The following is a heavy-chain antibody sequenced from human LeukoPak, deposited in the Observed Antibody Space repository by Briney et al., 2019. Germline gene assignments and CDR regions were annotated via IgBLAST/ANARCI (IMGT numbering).Heavy chain of an antibody. CDR1: GGSISSYY. Sequence: SETLSLTCTVSGGSISSYYWSWIRQPPGKGLEWIGYIYYSGSTNYNPSLKSRVTISVDTSKNQFSLKLSSVTAADTAVYYCARGHPARWLQLWGFDYWGQGTLVTVSS. V-gene: IGHV4-59*12. J-gene: IGHJ4*02. CDR2: IYYSGST. CDR3: ARGHPARWLQLWGFDY. D-gene: IGHD5-24*01.